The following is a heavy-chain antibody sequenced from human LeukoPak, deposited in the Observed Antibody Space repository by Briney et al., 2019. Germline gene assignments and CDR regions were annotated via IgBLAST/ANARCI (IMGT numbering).Heavy chain of an antibody. Sequence: GESLKISCKASGYNFTPYWIGWVRQMPGKGLEWMGIVFSGGSDTKYSPSFQGRVTMSADKSISTAYLQWSSLKASDTAMYYCARPTAAAVFAFDIWGQGTMVTVSS. CDR2: VFSGGSDT. CDR3: ARPTAAAVFAFDI. J-gene: IGHJ3*02. CDR1: GYNFTPYW. D-gene: IGHD6-13*01. V-gene: IGHV5-51*01.